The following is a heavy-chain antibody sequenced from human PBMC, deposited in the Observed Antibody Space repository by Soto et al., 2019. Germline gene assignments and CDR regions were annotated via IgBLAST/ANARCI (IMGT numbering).Heavy chain of an antibody. Sequence: LRLSCAASGFTFSSYGMHWVRQAPGKGLEWVAVISYDGSNKYYADSEKGRFTISRDNSKNTLYLQMNSLRAEDTAVYYCAKDRAVYANYYYYYGMDVWGQGTTVTVSS. CDR2: ISYDGSNK. CDR1: GFTFSSYG. D-gene: IGHD2-8*01. CDR3: AKDRAVYANYYYYYGMDV. J-gene: IGHJ6*02. V-gene: IGHV3-30*18.